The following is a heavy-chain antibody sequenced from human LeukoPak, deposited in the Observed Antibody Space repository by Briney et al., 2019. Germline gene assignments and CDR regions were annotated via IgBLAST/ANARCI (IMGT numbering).Heavy chain of an antibody. J-gene: IGHJ1*01. CDR3: AKGGYDFWSGIFQH. Sequence: GSLRLSCAGSGFTFNSYAMGWVRQAPGKGLEWVSTLGSDSVSMYYADSVKDRFTVSRDNSKNTLYLQMNSLRAEDTAVYYCAKGGYDFWSGIFQHWGQGTLVTVSS. CDR1: GFTFNSYA. V-gene: IGHV3-23*01. CDR2: LGSDSVSM. D-gene: IGHD3-3*01.